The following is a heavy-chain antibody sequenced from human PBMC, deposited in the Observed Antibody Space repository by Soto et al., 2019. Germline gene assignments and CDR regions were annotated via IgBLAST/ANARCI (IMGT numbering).Heavy chain of an antibody. D-gene: IGHD3-10*01. J-gene: IGHJ4*02. Sequence: EVVLVESGGGLVQPGGSLRLSCAASGFSFDSYWMSWVRQAPGKGLNWVAKINQDGSEKYYVDSVKGRFTISRDNAKKSLHLQMNSLRVEDTAVYFCTITLYYGPGSAPHHWGQGTLVAVS. CDR2: INQDGSEK. CDR3: TITLYYGPGSAPHH. CDR1: GFSFDSYW. V-gene: IGHV3-7*01.